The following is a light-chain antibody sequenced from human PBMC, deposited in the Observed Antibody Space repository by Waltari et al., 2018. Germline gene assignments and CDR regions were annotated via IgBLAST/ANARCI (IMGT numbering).Light chain of an antibody. Sequence: QSALTQPASVSGSPGQSITISCTGTSSDIGSYSLVSWYQQHPGKAPKLIIYDVSERPSGSSNRFSGSKSGTTASLAIAGLQAEDEADYYCCSYTGSYTLAFGGGTNLIVL. CDR1: SSDIGSYSL. V-gene: IGLV2-23*02. CDR3: CSYTGSYTLA. J-gene: IGLJ3*02. CDR2: DVS.